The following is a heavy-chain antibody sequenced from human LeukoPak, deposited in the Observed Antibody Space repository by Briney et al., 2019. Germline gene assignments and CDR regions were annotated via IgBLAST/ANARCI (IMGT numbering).Heavy chain of an antibody. J-gene: IGHJ4*02. D-gene: IGHD6-19*01. CDR3: AKRRDQSSDGAFDY. CDR1: GFTFYAYA. CDR2: ISSSGGST. V-gene: IGHV3-23*01. Sequence: PGGSLRLSCAASGFTFYAYAMTWVRQAPGKGLEWVSAISSSGGSTHYADSVKGRFTISRDNSKNTLYLQMNSLRAEDTAVYYCAKRRDQSSDGAFDYWGQGTLVTVSS.